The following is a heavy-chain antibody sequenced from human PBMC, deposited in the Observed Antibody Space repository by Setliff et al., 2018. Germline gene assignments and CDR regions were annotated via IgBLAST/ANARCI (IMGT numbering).Heavy chain of an antibody. J-gene: IGHJ4*02. Sequence: PGGSLRLSCAASGFTFDDFAMYWVRQAPGKGLEWVSGITWNGRPIGYADSVKGRFTISKDNRENSLYLQMNRLRTEEMAFYFCAREHSYSSSLNDWGRGTLVTVSS. D-gene: IGHD6-6*01. CDR1: GFTFDDFA. CDR3: AREHSYSSSLND. V-gene: IGHV3-9*03. CDR2: ITWNGRPI.